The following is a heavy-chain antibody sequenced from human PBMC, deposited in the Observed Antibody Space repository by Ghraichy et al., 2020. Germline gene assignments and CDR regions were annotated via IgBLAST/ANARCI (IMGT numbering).Heavy chain of an antibody. J-gene: IGHJ6*03. V-gene: IGHV1-69*13. D-gene: IGHD3-10*01. CDR3: ARATSVPLTYYYGSGPLARKNSYYYMDV. CDR1: GGTFSSYA. Sequence: SVKVSCKASGGTFSSYAISWVRQAPGQGLEWMGGIIPIFGTANYAQKFQGRVTITADESTSTAYMELSSLRSEDTAVYYCARATSVPLTYYYGSGPLARKNSYYYMDVWGKGTTVTVSS. CDR2: IIPIFGTA.